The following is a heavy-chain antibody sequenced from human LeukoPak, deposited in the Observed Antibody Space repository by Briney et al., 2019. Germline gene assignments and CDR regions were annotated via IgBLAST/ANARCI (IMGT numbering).Heavy chain of an antibody. CDR3: ARFGFYYGSGKYYYYYMDV. CDR1: GRTFSSYA. V-gene: IGHV1-69*06. Sequence: ASVTVSCKASGRTFSSYAISWVRQAPGQGLEWMGGIIPIFGTANYAQKFQGRVTITADKSTSTAYMELSSLRSEDTAVYYCARFGFYYGSGKYYYYYMDVWGKGTTVTVSS. D-gene: IGHD3-10*01. CDR2: IIPIFGTA. J-gene: IGHJ6*03.